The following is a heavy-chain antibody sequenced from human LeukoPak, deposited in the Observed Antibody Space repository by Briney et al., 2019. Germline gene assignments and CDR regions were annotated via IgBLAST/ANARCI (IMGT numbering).Heavy chain of an antibody. D-gene: IGHD6-19*01. J-gene: IGHJ4*02. CDR3: ATMSPSLVTVAGPFDY. CDR2: FDPEDGET. V-gene: IGHV1-24*01. CDR1: GYTLTELS. Sequence: ASVKVSCKVSGYTLTELSMHWVRQAPGKGLEWMGGFDPEDGETIYAQKFQSRVTMTEDTSTDTAYMELSSLRSEDTAVYYCATMSPSLVTVAGPFDYWGQGTLVTVSS.